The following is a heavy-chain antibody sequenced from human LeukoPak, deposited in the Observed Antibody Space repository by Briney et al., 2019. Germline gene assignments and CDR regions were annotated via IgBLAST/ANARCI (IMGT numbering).Heavy chain of an antibody. V-gene: IGHV4-39*07. CDR3: AGEAGIAADDAFDI. CDR1: GASISSSSSY. D-gene: IGHD6-25*01. CDR2: IYSRGNT. Sequence: PSETLSLTCTVSGASISSSSSYWGWIRQPPGKGLEWLGNIYSRGNTYYKPSLKSRVTMSVDTSKNQFSLKLSSVTAADTAVYYCAGEAGIAADDAFDIWGQGTMVTVSS. J-gene: IGHJ3*02.